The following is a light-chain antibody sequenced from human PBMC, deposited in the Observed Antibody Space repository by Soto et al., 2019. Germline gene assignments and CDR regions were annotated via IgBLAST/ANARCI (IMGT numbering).Light chain of an antibody. CDR1: QGIRDE. Sequence: AIQMTQSTSSLSASVGDRVTITCRASQGIRDELGWYQQKAGKAPNLLISAASRLQSGVPSRFSGRGSGTDFTLTISSLQPEDFATYYCQQYNSYSWTFGQGTKVDIK. J-gene: IGKJ1*01. V-gene: IGKV1-6*01. CDR3: QQYNSYSWT. CDR2: AAS.